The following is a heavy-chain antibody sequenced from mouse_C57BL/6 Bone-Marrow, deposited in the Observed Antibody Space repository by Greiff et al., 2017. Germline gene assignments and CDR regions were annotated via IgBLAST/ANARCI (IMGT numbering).Heavy chain of an antibody. J-gene: IGHJ4*01. CDR1: GYTFTSYW. Sequence: QVQLQQPGAELVMPGASVKLSCKASGYTFTSYWMHWVKQRPGQGLEWIGEIDPSDSYTTYNQKFKGKSTLTVDKSSSTAYMQLSSLTSEDAAVYYCAREGDDYAMDYWGQGTSVTVSS. D-gene: IGHD2-13*01. CDR3: AREGDDYAMDY. CDR2: IDPSDSYT. V-gene: IGHV1-69*01.